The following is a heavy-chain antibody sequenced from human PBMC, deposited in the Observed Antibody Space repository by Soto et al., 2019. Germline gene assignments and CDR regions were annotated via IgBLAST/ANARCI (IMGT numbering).Heavy chain of an antibody. D-gene: IGHD6-19*01. J-gene: IGHJ2*01. CDR1: GYTFTSYA. Sequence: ASVKVSCKASGYTFTSYAMHWVRQSPGQRLEWMGWINAGNGNTKYSQKFQGRVTITRDTSASTAYMELSSLRSEDTAVYYCARGAALYSSGWYYWYFDLWGRGTLVTVSS. V-gene: IGHV1-3*01. CDR3: ARGAALYSSGWYYWYFDL. CDR2: INAGNGNT.